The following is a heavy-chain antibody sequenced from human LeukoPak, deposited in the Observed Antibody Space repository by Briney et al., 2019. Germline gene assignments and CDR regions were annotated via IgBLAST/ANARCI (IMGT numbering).Heavy chain of an antibody. CDR3: ARALNDAFDI. CDR1: GFTFSDYY. V-gene: IGHV3-11*04. J-gene: IGHJ3*02. CDR2: ITNSGGGT. Sequence: GGSLRLSCAASGFTFSDYYMGWVRRAPGKGLEWVSYITNSGGGTYYPDSVKGRFTISRDNAKKSLYLQVSSLRAEDTAVYYCARALNDAFDIWGQRTMVTVSS.